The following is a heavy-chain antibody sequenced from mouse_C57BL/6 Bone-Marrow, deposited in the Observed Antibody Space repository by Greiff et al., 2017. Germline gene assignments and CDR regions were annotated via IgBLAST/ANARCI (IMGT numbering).Heavy chain of an antibody. Sequence: EVQLQQSGAELVKPGASVKLSCTASGFNIKDYYMHWVKQRTEQGLEWIGRIDPEDGETKYAPNFQGKATITADTSSNTAYLQLSSLTSEDTAVYYCARGGYGNFYWGQGTTLTVSS. V-gene: IGHV14-2*01. J-gene: IGHJ2*01. CDR2: IDPEDGET. CDR1: GFNIKDYY. CDR3: ARGGYGNFY. D-gene: IGHD2-1*01.